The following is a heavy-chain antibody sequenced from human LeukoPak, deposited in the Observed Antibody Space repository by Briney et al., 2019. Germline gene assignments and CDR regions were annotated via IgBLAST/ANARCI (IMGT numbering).Heavy chain of an antibody. CDR1: GFTFSSYS. CDR2: ISSSSSYI. Sequence: GGSLRLACAASGFTFSSYSMNWVRQAPGKGLEWVSSISSSSSYIYYADSVKGRFTISRDNAKNPLYLQMNSLRAEDTAVYYCAREAASSSWYSFDYWGQGTLVTVSS. D-gene: IGHD6-13*01. J-gene: IGHJ4*02. V-gene: IGHV3-21*01. CDR3: AREAASSSWYSFDY.